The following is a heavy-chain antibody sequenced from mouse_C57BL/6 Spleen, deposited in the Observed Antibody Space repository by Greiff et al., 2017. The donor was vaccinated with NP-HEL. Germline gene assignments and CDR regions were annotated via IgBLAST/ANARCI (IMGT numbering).Heavy chain of an antibody. CDR3: ARKATTVDYYFDY. CDR1: GYTFTSYW. CDR2: IYPGSGST. D-gene: IGHD1-1*01. V-gene: IGHV1-55*01. Sequence: QVQLKQPGSELVKPGASVKMSCKASGYTFTSYWITWVKQRPGQGLEWIGDIYPGSGSTNYNEKFKSKATLTVDTSSSTAYMQLSSLTSEDSAVYYCARKATTVDYYFDYWGQGTTLTVSS. J-gene: IGHJ2*01.